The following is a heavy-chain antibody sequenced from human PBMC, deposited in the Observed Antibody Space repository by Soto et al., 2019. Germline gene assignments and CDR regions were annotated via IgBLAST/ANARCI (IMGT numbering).Heavy chain of an antibody. J-gene: IGHJ4*02. CDR3: ARDSVDTAMAPAD. D-gene: IGHD5-18*01. Sequence: SVKVSCKASGGTFSSYAISWVRQAPGQGLEWMGGIIPIFGTANYAQKFQGRVTITADKSTSTAYMELSSLRSEDTAVYYCARDSVDTAMAPADWGQGTLGTVSS. CDR1: GGTFSSYA. CDR2: IIPIFGTA. V-gene: IGHV1-69*06.